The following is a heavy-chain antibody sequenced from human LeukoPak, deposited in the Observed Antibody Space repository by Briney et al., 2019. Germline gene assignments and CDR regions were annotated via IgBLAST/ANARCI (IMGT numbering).Heavy chain of an antibody. J-gene: IGHJ2*01. CDR1: GFSFSSYT. Sequence: GGSLRLSCAASGFSFSSYTMNWVRQAPGKGLEGVSSISSSSSYIYYADSLKGRFTISRDNAKNSLYLQMNSLRAEDTAVYYCARDGRRRDYCDSGSCYWYFDLWGRGTLVTVSS. CDR2: ISSSSSYI. V-gene: IGHV3-21*01. CDR3: ARDGRRRDYCDSGSCYWYFDL. D-gene: IGHD2-15*01.